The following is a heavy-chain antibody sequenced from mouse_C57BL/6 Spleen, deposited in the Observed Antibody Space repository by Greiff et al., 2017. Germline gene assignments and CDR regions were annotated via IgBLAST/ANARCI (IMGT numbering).Heavy chain of an antibody. J-gene: IGHJ3*01. CDR2: IHPNSGST. CDR3: ARTYYYGSNYVPFAY. Sequence: VQLQQSGAELVKPGASVKLSCKASGYTFTSYWMHWVKQRPGQGLEWIGMIHPNSGSTNYNEKFKSKATLTVDKSSSTAYMQLSSLTSEDSAVYYCARTYYYGSNYVPFAYWGQGTLVTVSA. CDR1: GYTFTSYW. V-gene: IGHV1-64*01. D-gene: IGHD1-1*01.